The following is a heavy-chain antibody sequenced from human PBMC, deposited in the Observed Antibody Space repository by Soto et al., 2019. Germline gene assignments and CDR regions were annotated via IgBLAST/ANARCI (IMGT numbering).Heavy chain of an antibody. J-gene: IGHJ6*02. CDR2: IIPISGTA. CDR3: ARSQGSSTSLEIYYYSCYGMGV. D-gene: IGHD2-2*01. Sequence: QVQLVQSGAEVKKPGSSVKVSCKASGGTFSSYAISWVRQAPGQGLEWMGGIIPISGTANYAQKFQGRVTITADQSTSSASMELSSLRSEDTAVYYCARSQGSSTSLEIYYYSCYGMGVWGQGTTVTVSS. CDR1: GGTFSSYA. V-gene: IGHV1-69*01.